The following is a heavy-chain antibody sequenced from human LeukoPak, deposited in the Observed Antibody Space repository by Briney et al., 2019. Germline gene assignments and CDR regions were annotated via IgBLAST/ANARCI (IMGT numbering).Heavy chain of an antibody. V-gene: IGHV3-30*18. CDR2: ISYDGTNK. J-gene: IGHJ4*02. Sequence: GGSLRLSCAASGFTFSSNGMYWVRQAPGKGLEWVAVISYDGTNKYYADSVKGRFTTSRDNSKNTLHLQMNSLRGEDTAVYYCAKEEEGHEYYFDDWGQGTLVTVSS. CDR3: AKEEEGHEYYFDD. CDR1: GFTFSSNG.